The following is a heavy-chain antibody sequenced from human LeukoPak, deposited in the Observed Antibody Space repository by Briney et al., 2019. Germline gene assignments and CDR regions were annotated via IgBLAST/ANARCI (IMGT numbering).Heavy chain of an antibody. CDR3: ARDRATSGKYAYYFDY. D-gene: IGHD1-26*01. CDR1: GFTFSSYS. J-gene: IGHJ4*02. Sequence: GGSLRLSCAASGFTFSSYSMNWVRQAPGKGLEWVSYISSSSSTIYYADSVKGRFSISRDNAKNSLYLQMNSLSAEDMAVYYCARDRATSGKYAYYFDYWGQGTLVTVSS. CDR2: ISSSSSTI. V-gene: IGHV3-48*01.